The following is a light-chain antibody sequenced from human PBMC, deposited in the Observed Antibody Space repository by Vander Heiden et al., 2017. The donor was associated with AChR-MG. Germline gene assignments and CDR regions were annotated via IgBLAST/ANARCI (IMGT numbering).Light chain of an antibody. CDR1: SSNIGTYG. J-gene: IGLJ2*01. CDR2: NND. V-gene: IGLV1-44*01. Sequence: QSVLSQPPSASGPPGQSVSISCSGGSSNIGTYGINGYQQLPGVDTRLVIYNNDRRPPGIPDRFSGSKSGTSASLAISGLQSADEADYFCSTWDDNLGGFVAFGGGTKLTVL. CDR3: STWDDNLGGFVA.